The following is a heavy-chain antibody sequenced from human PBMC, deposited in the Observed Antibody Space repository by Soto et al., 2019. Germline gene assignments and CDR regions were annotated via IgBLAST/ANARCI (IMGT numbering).Heavy chain of an antibody. CDR2: INPNSGGT. V-gene: IGHV1-2*02. D-gene: IGHD7-27*01. CDR1: GYTFTGYH. Sequence: ASVKVSCKASGYTFTGYHMHWVRQAPGQGLEWMGWINPNSGGTNYAQKFQGRVTMTRDTSISTAYMEVSRLRSDDTAVYYCARDTGDGTFEFWGQGTMVTVSS. CDR3: ARDTGDGTFEF. J-gene: IGHJ4*02.